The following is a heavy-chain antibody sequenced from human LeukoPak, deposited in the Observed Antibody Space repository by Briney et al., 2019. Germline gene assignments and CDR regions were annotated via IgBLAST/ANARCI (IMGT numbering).Heavy chain of an antibody. CDR3: ARSSGYGSGSYVN. CDR2: SSSSSSYI. J-gene: IGHJ4*02. CDR1: GFTFSSYS. V-gene: IGHV3-21*01. D-gene: IGHD3-10*01. Sequence: GGSLRLSCAASGFTFSSYSMNWVRQAPGQGLEWVSSSSSSSSYIYYADSVKGRFTISRDNAKNSLYLQMNSLRAEDTAVYYCARSSGYGSGSYVNWGQGTLVTVSS.